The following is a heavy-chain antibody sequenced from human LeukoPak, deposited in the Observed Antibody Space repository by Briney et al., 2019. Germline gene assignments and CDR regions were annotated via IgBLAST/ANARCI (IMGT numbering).Heavy chain of an antibody. CDR1: GFTFSSYG. CDR3: AKDLGTVTLVTTYFDY. J-gene: IGHJ4*02. CDR2: IRYDGSNK. V-gene: IGHV3-30*02. D-gene: IGHD4/OR15-4a*01. Sequence: GGSLRLSCAASGFTFSSYGMHWVRQAPGKGLEWVAFIRYDGSNKYYADSVKGRFTISRDDSKNTLYLQMNSLRAEDTAVYYCAKDLGTVTLVTTYFDYWGQGTLVTVPS.